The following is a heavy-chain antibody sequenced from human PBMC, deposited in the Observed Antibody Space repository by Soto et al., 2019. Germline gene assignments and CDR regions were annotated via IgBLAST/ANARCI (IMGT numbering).Heavy chain of an antibody. J-gene: IGHJ6*03. Sequence: EVQLVESGGGLVQPGGSLRLSCAASGFTFSIYSMNWVRQAPGKGLEWLSYISSGSSTISYADSVKGRFTISRDNAKNSLFLQMNRLRAEDTAVYYCARVGWAAYHHYMDVWGKGTTVTVSS. CDR1: GFTFSIYS. D-gene: IGHD3-16*01. CDR2: ISSGSSTI. CDR3: ARVGWAAYHHYMDV. V-gene: IGHV3-48*01.